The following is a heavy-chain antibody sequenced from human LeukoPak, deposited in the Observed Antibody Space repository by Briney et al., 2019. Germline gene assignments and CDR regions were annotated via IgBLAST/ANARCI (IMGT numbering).Heavy chain of an antibody. CDR3: ARLQPTRWFDP. V-gene: IGHV4-4*07. CDR1: GDSISSFY. Sequence: SETLSLTCTVSGDSISSFYWTWIRQPAGRGLEWIGRIYPSESTTCNPSLKSRVTMSVDTSKNQFSLRLSSVTAADTAVYYCARLQPTRWFDPWGQGALVTVSS. J-gene: IGHJ5*02. D-gene: IGHD4-11*01. CDR2: IYPSEST.